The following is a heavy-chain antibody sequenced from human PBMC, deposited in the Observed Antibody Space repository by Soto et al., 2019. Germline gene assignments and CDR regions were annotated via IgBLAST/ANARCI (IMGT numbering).Heavy chain of an antibody. J-gene: IGHJ5*02. Sequence: WGPLRLSCGASGFTCGGYGVSWVRQAPGKGLECVSAISCSGGSTYYADSLKGRFTISRDNSKNTLYLQVNSLRAGNRPVEYCGKHRCLTFLAYWRKRSFDP. CDR2: ISCSGGST. D-gene: IGHD4-17*01. V-gene: IGHV3-23*01. CDR3: GKHRCLTFLAYWRKRSFDP. CDR1: GFTCGGYG.